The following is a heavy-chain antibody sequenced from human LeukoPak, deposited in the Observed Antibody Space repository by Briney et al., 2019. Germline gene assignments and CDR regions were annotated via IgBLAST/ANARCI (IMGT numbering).Heavy chain of an antibody. V-gene: IGHV3-20*04. Sequence: GGSLRLSCAASGFTFDDYGMSWVRQAPGEGLEWVSGINWNGGSTGYADSVKGRFTISKDNAKNSLYLQMNSLRAEDTALYYCARAEVYYDSSGYYYFDYWGQGTLVTVSS. CDR3: ARAEVYYDSSGYYYFDY. CDR2: INWNGGST. J-gene: IGHJ4*02. CDR1: GFTFDDYG. D-gene: IGHD3-22*01.